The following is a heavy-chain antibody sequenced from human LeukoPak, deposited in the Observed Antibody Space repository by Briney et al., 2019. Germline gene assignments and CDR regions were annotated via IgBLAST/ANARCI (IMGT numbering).Heavy chain of an antibody. CDR1: GFTFSSYG. V-gene: IGHV3-30*18. J-gene: IGHJ6*02. CDR2: ISYDGSNK. D-gene: IGHD2-15*01. Sequence: AGGSLRLSCAASGFTFSSYGMHWVRQAPGKGLEWVAVISYDGSNKYYADSAKGRFTISRDNSKNTLYLQMNSLRAEDTAVYYCAKSRGPGLGYYYGMDVWGQGTTVTVSS. CDR3: AKSRGPGLGYYYGMDV.